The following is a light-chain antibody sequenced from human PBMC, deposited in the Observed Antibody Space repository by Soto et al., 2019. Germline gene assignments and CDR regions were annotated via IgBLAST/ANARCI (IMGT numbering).Light chain of an antibody. CDR3: QQYGSSPET. Sequence: EKVLTQSPATLSVSPGERATLSCRATQSVSSSFLAWYQQKPGQAPRLLIYAASSRATGTPDRFSGSGSGTDFTLTISRLEPEDFAVYYCQQYGSSPETFGQGTKVDIK. CDR1: QSVSSSF. V-gene: IGKV3-20*01. CDR2: AAS. J-gene: IGKJ1*01.